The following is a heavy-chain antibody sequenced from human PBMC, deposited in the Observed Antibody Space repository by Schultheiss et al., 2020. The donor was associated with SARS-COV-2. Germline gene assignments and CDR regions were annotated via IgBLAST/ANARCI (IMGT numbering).Heavy chain of an antibody. J-gene: IGHJ6*02. CDR1: GYTFTSYA. CDR3: AREAWIAAAASPYYYYGMDV. D-gene: IGHD6-13*01. Sequence: KISCKASGYTFTSYAISWVRQAPGQGLEWMGGIIPIFGTANYAQKFQGRVTITADESTSTAYMELSSLRSEDTAVYYCAREAWIAAAASPYYYYGMDVWGQGTTVTVSS. V-gene: IGHV1-69*01. CDR2: IIPIFGTA.